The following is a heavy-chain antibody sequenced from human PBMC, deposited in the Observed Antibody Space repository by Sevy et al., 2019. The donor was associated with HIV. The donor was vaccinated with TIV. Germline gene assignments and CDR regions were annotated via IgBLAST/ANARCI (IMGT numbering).Heavy chain of an antibody. CDR3: ATVLGDQLPFDF. J-gene: IGHJ4*02. CDR2: FDPEDGET. D-gene: IGHD3-16*01. CDR1: EYTLTELS. Sequence: ASVKVSCKVSEYTLTELSMHWVRQAPGKGLEWMGGFDPEDGETIYAQKFQGRVTMTEDTSTETAYMELSSLRSEDTAVYYCATVLGDQLPFDFWGQGTLVTVSS. V-gene: IGHV1-24*01.